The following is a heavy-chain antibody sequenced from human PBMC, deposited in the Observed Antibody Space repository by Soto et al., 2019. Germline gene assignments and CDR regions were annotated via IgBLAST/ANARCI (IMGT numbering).Heavy chain of an antibody. CDR2: ISSSGSTI. V-gene: IGHV3-48*03. D-gene: IGHD3-22*01. J-gene: IGHJ3*02. CDR3: ARDRSRRGWRGVYYDSGDAFDI. CDR1: GFTFSSYE. Sequence: PGGSLRLSCAASGFTFSSYEMNWVRQAPGKGLEWVSYISSSGSTIYYADSVKGRFTISRDNAKNSLYLQMNSLRAEDTAVYYCARDRSRRGWRGVYYDSGDAFDIWGQGTMVTVSS.